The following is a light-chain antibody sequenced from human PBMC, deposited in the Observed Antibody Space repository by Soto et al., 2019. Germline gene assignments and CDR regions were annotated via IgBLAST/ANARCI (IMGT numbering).Light chain of an antibody. V-gene: IGLV2-23*01. CDR3: CSYGGNAFLAI. J-gene: IGLJ2*01. CDR2: EGT. Sequence: QSVLTQPASVSGSPGQSITISCTGTNSDIGSYNLVSWYQQHPGKAPRLMIYEGTKRPSGVSNRFSGSRSGNTASLTISGLQCEDEADYNCCSYGGNAFLAIFGGGTKLTV. CDR1: NSDIGSYNL.